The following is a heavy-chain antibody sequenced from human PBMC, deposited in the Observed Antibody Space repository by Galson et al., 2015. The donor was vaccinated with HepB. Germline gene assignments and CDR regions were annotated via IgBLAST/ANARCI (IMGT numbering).Heavy chain of an antibody. J-gene: IGHJ4*02. Sequence: SLRLSCAASGFIFGNYAMSWIRQAPGKGLEWVSGLSYNSDATYYADSVRGRFAISRDNSRNTVWLEMSSLRAEDTAVYYCARGRGDNANFDYWGQGTLVTVSS. V-gene: IGHV3-23*01. CDR2: LSYNSDAT. D-gene: IGHD4-23*01. CDR1: GFIFGNYA. CDR3: ARGRGDNANFDY.